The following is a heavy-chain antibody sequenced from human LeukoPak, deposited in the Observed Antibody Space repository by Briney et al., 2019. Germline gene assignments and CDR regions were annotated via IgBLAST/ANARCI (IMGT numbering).Heavy chain of an antibody. J-gene: IGHJ4*02. V-gene: IGHV4-39*01. Sequence: SETLSLTCTVSGGSLSSSSYNWGWIRQPPGKGLEWIGSIDYSRTTYYNPSLKGRVTISVGTSKNQFSLKMSSVTAADTAVYYCVRGTSVTSDAYWGQGTLVSVSS. CDR3: VRGTSVTSDAY. D-gene: IGHD4-17*01. CDR2: IDYSRTT. CDR1: GGSLSSSSYN.